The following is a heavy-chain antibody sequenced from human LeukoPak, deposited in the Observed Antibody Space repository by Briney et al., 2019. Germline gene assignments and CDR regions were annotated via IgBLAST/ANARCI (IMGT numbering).Heavy chain of an antibody. Sequence: SVKVSCKASGGTFSSYAFSWVRQAPGQGLEWMGGIIPIFGTANYAQKFQGRVTITTDESTSTAYMELRSLRSDDTAVYYCAREDTRRGSRGYFDYWGQGTLVTVSS. D-gene: IGHD2-2*01. CDR2: IIPIFGTA. CDR3: AREDTRRGSRGYFDY. V-gene: IGHV1-69*05. J-gene: IGHJ4*02. CDR1: GGTFSSYA.